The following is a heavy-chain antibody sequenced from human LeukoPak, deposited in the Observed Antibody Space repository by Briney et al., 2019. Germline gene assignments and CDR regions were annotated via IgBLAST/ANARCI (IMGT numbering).Heavy chain of an antibody. CDR2: IWYDGSNK. CDR3: ARTGYYYDSSGYYPSPDY. J-gene: IGHJ4*02. CDR1: GFTFSSYG. D-gene: IGHD3-22*01. V-gene: IGHV3-33*01. Sequence: GGSLRLSCAASGFTFSSYGMHWVRQAPGKGLERVAVIWYDGSNKYYADSVKGRFTISRDNSNNTLYLQMNSLRAEDTAVYYCARTGYYYDSSGYYPSPDYWGQGTLVPVSS.